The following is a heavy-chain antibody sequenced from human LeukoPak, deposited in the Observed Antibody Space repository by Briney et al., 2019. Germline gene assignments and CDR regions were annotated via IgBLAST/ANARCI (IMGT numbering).Heavy chain of an antibody. CDR2: INHSGST. D-gene: IGHD1-1*01. CDR3: ARGGTTGTTRVYNWFDP. V-gene: IGHV4-34*01. Sequence: SETLSLTCTVSGGSISSYYWSWIRQPPGKGLEWIGEINHSGSTNYNPSLKSRVTISVDTSKNQFSLKLSSVTAADTAVYYCARGGTTGTTRVYNWFDPWGQGTLVTVSS. CDR1: GGSISSYY. J-gene: IGHJ5*02.